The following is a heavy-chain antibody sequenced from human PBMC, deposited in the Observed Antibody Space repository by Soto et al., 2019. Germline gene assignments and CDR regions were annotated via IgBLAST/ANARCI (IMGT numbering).Heavy chain of an antibody. D-gene: IGHD3-10*01. Sequence: EVQLVESGGGLIQPGGSLRLSCAASGFTVSSNYMSWVRQAPGKGLEWVSVIYSGGSTYYADSVKGRFTISRDNSKNTLYLQMNSLRAEDTAVYYCGRHITMDPLLVYWGQGTLVTVSS. CDR1: GFTVSSNY. CDR2: IYSGGST. V-gene: IGHV3-53*01. J-gene: IGHJ4*02. CDR3: GRHITMDPLLVY.